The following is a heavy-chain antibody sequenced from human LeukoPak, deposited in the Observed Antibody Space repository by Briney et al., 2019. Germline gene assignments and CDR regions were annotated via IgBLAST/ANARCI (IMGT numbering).Heavy chain of an antibody. V-gene: IGHV4-61*02. D-gene: IGHD2-2*01. CDR3: ASTFVVVPAAMPLDY. CDR2: IYTSGST. CDR1: GGSISSGSYY. Sequence: SETLSLTCTVSGGSISSGSYYWSWVRQPAGKGLEWIGRIYTSGSTNYNPSLKSRVTISVDTSKNQFSLKLSSVTAADTAVYYCASTFVVVPAAMPLDYWGQGTLVTVSS. J-gene: IGHJ4*02.